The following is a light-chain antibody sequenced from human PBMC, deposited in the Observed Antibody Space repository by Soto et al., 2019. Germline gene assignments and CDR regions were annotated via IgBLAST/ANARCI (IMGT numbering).Light chain of an antibody. CDR2: KAS. J-gene: IGKJ1*01. V-gene: IGKV1-5*03. CDR3: QQYNSYST. Sequence: IQMTQSPSTLSASVGDRVTITCRASQSISSWLAWYQQKPGKAPKLLIYKASSLESGVPSRFSGSGSGTEFTLTISSLQPDEFATYYCQQYNSYSTFGQGTKVDIK. CDR1: QSISSW.